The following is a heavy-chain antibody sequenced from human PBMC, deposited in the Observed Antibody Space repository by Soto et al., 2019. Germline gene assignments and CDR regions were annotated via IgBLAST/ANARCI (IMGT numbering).Heavy chain of an antibody. J-gene: IGHJ4*02. D-gene: IGHD3-3*01. CDR2: IYYSGST. Sequence: PSETLSLTCTVSGGSISSYYWSWIRQPPGKGLEWIGYIYYSGSTNYNPSLKSRVTISVDTSKNQFSLKLSSVTAADTAVYYCARAPIYDFWSGPTPTPYYFDYWGQGTLVTVSS. V-gene: IGHV4-59*01. CDR1: GGSISSYY. CDR3: ARAPIYDFWSGPTPTPYYFDY.